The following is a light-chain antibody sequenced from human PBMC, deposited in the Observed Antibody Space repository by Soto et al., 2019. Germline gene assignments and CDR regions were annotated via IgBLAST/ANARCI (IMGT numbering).Light chain of an antibody. Sequence: PGDRATPSCRASQSVSSRYLACYQQKPGQAPRLLIYGASNRATGIPDRFSGSGSGTDFTLTISRLEPEDFAVYYCQQYGSSGTFGQGTKVDIK. J-gene: IGKJ1*01. CDR1: QSVSSRY. CDR3: QQYGSSGT. V-gene: IGKV3-20*01. CDR2: GAS.